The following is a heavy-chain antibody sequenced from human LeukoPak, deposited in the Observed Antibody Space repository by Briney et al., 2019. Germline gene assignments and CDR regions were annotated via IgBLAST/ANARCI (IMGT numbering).Heavy chain of an antibody. CDR1: GGSIWNYY. CDR3: AGGDSSGYYFRPDY. Sequence: SETLSLTCTVPGGSIWNYYWSWIRQPAGKGLEWIGRIYTSGSTNYNPSLKSRVTMSVDTSKNQFSLKLSSVTAADTAVYYCAGGDSSGYYFRPDYWGQGTLITVSS. D-gene: IGHD3-22*01. V-gene: IGHV4-4*07. CDR2: IYTSGST. J-gene: IGHJ4*02.